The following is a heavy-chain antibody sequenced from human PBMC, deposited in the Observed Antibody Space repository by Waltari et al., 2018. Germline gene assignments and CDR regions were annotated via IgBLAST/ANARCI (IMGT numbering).Heavy chain of an antibody. V-gene: IGHV3-21*01. CDR1: GFTFSSYS. CDR2: ISSSSSYI. J-gene: IGHJ6*03. Sequence: EVQLVESGGGLVKPGGSLRLSCAASGFTFSSYSMNWVRQAPGKGLEWVSSISSSSSYIYNADSVKGRFTISRDNAKNSLYLQMNSLRAEDTAVYYCARDDVAAAAFYYYYYMDVWGKGTTVTVSS. D-gene: IGHD6-13*01. CDR3: ARDDVAAAAFYYYYYMDV.